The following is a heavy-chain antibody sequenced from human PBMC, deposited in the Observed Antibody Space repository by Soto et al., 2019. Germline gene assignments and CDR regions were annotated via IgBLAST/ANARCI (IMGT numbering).Heavy chain of an antibody. CDR3: AKNAFASTSTLYYYYGMDV. CDR2: ISGSGGST. CDR1: GFTFSSYA. V-gene: IGHV3-23*01. D-gene: IGHD2-2*01. Sequence: GESLKISCAASGFTFSSYAMSWVRQAPGKGLEWVSAISGSGGSTYYADSVKDRFTISRDNSKNTLYLQMNSLRAEDTAVYYCAKNAFASTSTLYYYYGMDVWGQGTTVTVSS. J-gene: IGHJ6*02.